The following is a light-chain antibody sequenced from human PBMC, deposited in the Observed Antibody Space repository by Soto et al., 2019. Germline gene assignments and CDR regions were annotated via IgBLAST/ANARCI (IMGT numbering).Light chain of an antibody. CDR1: SSDVGGYNY. CDR3: SSYKSGSTL. Sequence: QSALTQPASVSGSPGQSITISCTGTSSDVGGYNYVSWYQQHPGKAPKLMIYDVSNRPSGVSNRFSGSKSGNTASLTISGLQAENEADYSSSSYKSGSTLFGTGTKFPVL. J-gene: IGLJ1*01. V-gene: IGLV2-14*01. CDR2: DVS.